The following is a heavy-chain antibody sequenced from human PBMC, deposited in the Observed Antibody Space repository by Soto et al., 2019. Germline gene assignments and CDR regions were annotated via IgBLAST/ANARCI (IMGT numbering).Heavy chain of an antibody. D-gene: IGHD6-6*01. CDR2: IYYSGST. J-gene: IGHJ6*02. V-gene: IGHV4-59*01. Sequence: PSETLSLTCTVSGGSISSYYWSWIRQPPGKGLEWIGYIYYSGSTNYNPSLKSRVTISVDTSKNQFSLKLSSVTAADTAVYYCARDGVAARPYYYYGMDVWGQGTTVTVS. CDR3: ARDGVAARPYYYYGMDV. CDR1: GGSISSYY.